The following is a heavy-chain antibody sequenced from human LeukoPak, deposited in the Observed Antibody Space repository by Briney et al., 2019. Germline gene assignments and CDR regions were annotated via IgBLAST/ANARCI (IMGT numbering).Heavy chain of an antibody. CDR2: IYRGEST. Sequence: GGSLRLSCAASGFTISSSYMSWVRQAPGEGLEWVSVIYRGESTYYTESVKGRFIISRDSSKNTLYLQMNSLRAEDTAVYYCVREIGNSGNYDWGQGTLVTVSS. V-gene: IGHV3-53*01. CDR1: GFTISSSY. CDR3: VREIGNSGNYD. D-gene: IGHD1-26*01. J-gene: IGHJ4*02.